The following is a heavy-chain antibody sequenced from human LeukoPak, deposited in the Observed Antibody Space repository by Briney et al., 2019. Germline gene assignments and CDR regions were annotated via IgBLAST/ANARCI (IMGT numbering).Heavy chain of an antibody. J-gene: IGHJ4*02. CDR1: GFAFSNAW. D-gene: IGHD6-19*01. V-gene: IGHV3-30*02. CDR2: IRYDGSNK. CDR3: AKGKSSGWYVDY. Sequence: PGGSLRLSCAASGFAFSNAWMNWVRQAPGKGLEWVAFIRYDGSNKYYADSVKGRFTISRDNSKNTLYLQMNSLRAEGTAVYYCAKGKSSGWYVDYWGQGTRVTVSS.